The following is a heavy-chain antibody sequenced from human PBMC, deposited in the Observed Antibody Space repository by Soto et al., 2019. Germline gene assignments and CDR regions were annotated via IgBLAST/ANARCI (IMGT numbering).Heavy chain of an antibody. CDR1: GDAISNFY. V-gene: IGHV4-59*03. CDR2: VHESGST. CDR3: ARGTRALITSFFGY. J-gene: IGHJ4*02. D-gene: IGHD1-20*01. Sequence: LQESGPRLVKPSETLSPKCSVSGDAISNFYWSWIRQTPERGLEWIGCVHESGSTDYNPSLKGRVTISLDTSKSQFSLSLRSATAADTATYYCARGTRALITSFFGYWGQGIPVTVSS.